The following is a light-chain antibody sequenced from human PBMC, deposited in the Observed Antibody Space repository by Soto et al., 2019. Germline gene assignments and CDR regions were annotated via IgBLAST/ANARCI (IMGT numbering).Light chain of an antibody. CDR2: EVS. CDR1: QTVSSS. V-gene: IGKV3-11*01. J-gene: IGKJ4*01. Sequence: LSLPPAARATRFCRASQTVSSSLAWYQQKPGQAPRLLIYEVSNRATGIPARFSGSGSGADFTLTISSLEPGDFALYYCQQHINWPLTFGGGTKVDIK. CDR3: QQHINWPLT.